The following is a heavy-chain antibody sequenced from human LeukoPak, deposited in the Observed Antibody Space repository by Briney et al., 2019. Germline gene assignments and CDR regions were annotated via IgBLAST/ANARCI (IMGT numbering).Heavy chain of an antibody. CDR3: VGDTEAGNWFDP. CDR1: GGSISSSSYY. CDR2: IYYSGST. D-gene: IGHD1-14*01. V-gene: IGHV4-39*07. Sequence: SETLSLTCAVYGGSISSSSYYWGWIRQPPGKGLEWIGSIYYSGSTYYNPSLKSRVTMSVDPSKNQFSLRLTSVTAADTAVYYCVGDTEAGNWFDPWGQGTLVTVSS. J-gene: IGHJ5*02.